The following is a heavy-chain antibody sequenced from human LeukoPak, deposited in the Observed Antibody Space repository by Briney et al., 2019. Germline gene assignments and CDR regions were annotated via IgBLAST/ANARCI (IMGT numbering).Heavy chain of an antibody. D-gene: IGHD3-3*01. CDR1: GGSFSGCY. J-gene: IGHJ4*02. Sequence: PSETLSLTCAVYGGSFSGCYWSWIRQPPGKGLEWIGEINHSGSTNYNPSLKSRVTISVDTSKNQFSLKLSSVTAADTAVYYCARVGAYDFWSGYTSSDYWGQGTLVTVSS. CDR2: INHSGST. V-gene: IGHV4-34*01. CDR3: ARVGAYDFWSGYTSSDY.